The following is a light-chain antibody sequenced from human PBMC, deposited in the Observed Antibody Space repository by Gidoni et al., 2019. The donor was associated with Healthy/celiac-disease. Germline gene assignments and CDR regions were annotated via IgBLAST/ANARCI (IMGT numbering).Light chain of an antibody. CDR2: DVS. V-gene: IGLV2-14*03. Sequence: QSALTQPASESGSPGQSITISCTGTSSHVGGYTYVSWYHKHPGKAPKLMFYDVSNRPSGVSNRFSGSKSGHTSSLTISGLQAEYEADYYCSSSTSSSTLEVFGTGTKVTVL. CDR1: SSHVGGYTY. J-gene: IGLJ1*01. CDR3: SSSTSSSTLEV.